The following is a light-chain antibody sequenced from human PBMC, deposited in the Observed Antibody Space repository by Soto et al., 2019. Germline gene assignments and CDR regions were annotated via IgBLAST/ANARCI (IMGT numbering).Light chain of an antibody. Sequence: QSVLAQPPSVSAAPSQRVTIAFSGGTSNIGSNFVSWYQQLPGSAPRLVIYESDKRPASISDRFSGSESGTSATLDITGLQTGVEGTYYCATWDSRLTVGVFGGGTKLTVL. J-gene: IGLJ3*02. CDR3: ATWDSRLTVGV. CDR2: ESD. V-gene: IGLV1-51*02. CDR1: TSNIGSNF.